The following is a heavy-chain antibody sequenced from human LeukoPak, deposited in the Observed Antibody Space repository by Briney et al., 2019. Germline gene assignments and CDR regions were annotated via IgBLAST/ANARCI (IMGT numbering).Heavy chain of an antibody. D-gene: IGHD4-11*01. J-gene: IGHJ4*02. V-gene: IGHV3-30*04. CDR1: GLTFSSYA. CDR2: ISYDGSNK. CDR3: ARDLNSNSY. Sequence: PGGSLRLSCAASGLTFSSYAMHWVRQAPGKGLEWVAVISYDGSNKYYADSVKGRFTISRDNSKNTLYLQMNSLRAEDTAVYYCARDLNSNSYWGQGTLVTVSS.